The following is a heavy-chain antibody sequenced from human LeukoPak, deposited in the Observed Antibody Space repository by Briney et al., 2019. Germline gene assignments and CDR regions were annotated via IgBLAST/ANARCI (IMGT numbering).Heavy chain of an antibody. J-gene: IGHJ4*02. CDR2: ISYDGSNK. V-gene: IGHV3-30*18. D-gene: IGHD6-19*01. CDR3: AKDPRGGQWLEGLDY. CDR1: GFTFSSYG. Sequence: GGSLRLSCAASGFTFSSYGMHWVRQAPSKGLEWVAVISYDGSNKYYADSVKGRFTISRDNSKNTLYLQMNSLRAEDTAVYYCAKDPRGGQWLEGLDYWGQGTLVTVSS.